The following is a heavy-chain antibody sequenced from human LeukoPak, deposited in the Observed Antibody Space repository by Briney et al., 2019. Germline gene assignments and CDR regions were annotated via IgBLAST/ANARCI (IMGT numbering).Heavy chain of an antibody. CDR1: GGSISSYY. D-gene: IGHD6-19*01. V-gene: IGHV4-59*12. CDR3: ARSGRAGSYVVDY. J-gene: IGHJ4*02. CDR2: IYYSGST. Sequence: PSETLSLTCTVSGGSISSYYWSWIRQPPGKGLEWIGYIYYSGSTNYNPSLKSRVTISVDKSKNQFSLKLSSVTAADTAVYYCARSGRAGSYVVDYWGQGTLVTVSS.